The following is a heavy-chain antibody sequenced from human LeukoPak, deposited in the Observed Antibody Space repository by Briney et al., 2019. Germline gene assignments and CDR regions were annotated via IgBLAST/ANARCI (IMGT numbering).Heavy chain of an antibody. CDR1: GFTFSTYW. CDR2: IESKAKNYAT. D-gene: IGHD1-26*01. CDR3: TRDGGSYSHLDY. V-gene: IGHV3-73*01. Sequence: PGGSLRLSCAASGFTFSTYWMSWVRQASGKGLEWVGLIESKAKNYATAYAASVKGTFTISRDESKNMAYLQMNSLKTDDTAVYYCTRDGGSYSHLDYWGQGTLVTVSS. J-gene: IGHJ4*02.